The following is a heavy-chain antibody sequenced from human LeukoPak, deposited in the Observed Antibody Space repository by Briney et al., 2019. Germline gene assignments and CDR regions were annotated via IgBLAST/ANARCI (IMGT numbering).Heavy chain of an antibody. CDR1: GFTFSSYW. CDR2: IKQDGSEK. Sequence: PGGSLRLSCAASGFTFSSYWMSWVRQAPGKGLEWVANIKQDGSEKYYVDSVKGRFTISRDNAKNSLYLQMNSLRAEDTAVYYCARVGGGYELYYYYGMDVWGQGTTVTVSS. D-gene: IGHD5-12*01. V-gene: IGHV3-7*01. CDR3: ARVGGGYELYYYYGMDV. J-gene: IGHJ6*02.